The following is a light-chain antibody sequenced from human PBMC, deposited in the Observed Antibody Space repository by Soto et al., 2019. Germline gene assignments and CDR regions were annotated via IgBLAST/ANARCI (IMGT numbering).Light chain of an antibody. CDR3: HQYHTSPLM. CDR2: GAS. V-gene: IGKV3-20*01. J-gene: IGKJ1*01. Sequence: EIVLTQSPGTLSLSPGERATLSCRASQSVSSYLAWYQQKPGQAPRLLIYGASTRATGIPDRFSGSGSGTDFTLTISRLEPEDLAVYYCHQYHTSPLMFGQGTKVDIK. CDR1: QSVSSY.